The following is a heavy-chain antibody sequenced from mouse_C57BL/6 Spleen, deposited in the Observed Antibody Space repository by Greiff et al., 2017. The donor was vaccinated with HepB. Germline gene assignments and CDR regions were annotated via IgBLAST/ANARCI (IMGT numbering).Heavy chain of an antibody. CDR1: GYTFTSYW. D-gene: IGHD2-4*01. Sequence: QVQLQQPGAELVRPGTSVKLSCKASGYTFTSYWMPWVKQRPGQGLEWIGVIDPSDSYTNYNQKLKGKATLTVDTSSSTAYMQLSSLTSEDAAVYDCARDIGDYDSYAMDYWGQGTSVTVSS. J-gene: IGHJ4*01. CDR3: ARDIGDYDSYAMDY. CDR2: IDPSDSYT. V-gene: IGHV1-59*01.